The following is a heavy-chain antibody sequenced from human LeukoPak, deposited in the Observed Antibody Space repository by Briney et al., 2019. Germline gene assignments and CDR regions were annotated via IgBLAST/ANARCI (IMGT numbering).Heavy chain of an antibody. V-gene: IGHV4-34*01. CDR1: GGSFSGYY. D-gene: IGHD5-18*01. Sequence: SETLSLTCAVYGGSFSGYYWSWIRQTPGKGLERIGSIYYSGSTHYSPSLKSRVTISVDMSKNQFSLKLSSVTAADTAIYYCARDASRIQLWPLWGQGTLVTVSS. CDR2: IYYSGST. CDR3: ARDASRIQLWPL. J-gene: IGHJ4*02.